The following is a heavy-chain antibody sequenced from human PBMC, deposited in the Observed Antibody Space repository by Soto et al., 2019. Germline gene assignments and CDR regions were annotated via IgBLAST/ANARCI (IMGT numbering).Heavy chain of an antibody. V-gene: IGHV4-30-4*01. CDR2: TSYSGTT. D-gene: IGHD4-17*01. J-gene: IGHJ4*02. CDR3: ATMGTPVTGLYYFDS. CDR1: GGSMSSGIYY. Sequence: PSETLSLTCTVSGGSMSSGIYYWSWIRQPPGKGLECIGFTSYSGTTYYNTSLWSRVSMSVDTSKNQFSLHVNSVTAADTAVYYCATMGTPVTGLYYFDSWGQGTLVTVSS.